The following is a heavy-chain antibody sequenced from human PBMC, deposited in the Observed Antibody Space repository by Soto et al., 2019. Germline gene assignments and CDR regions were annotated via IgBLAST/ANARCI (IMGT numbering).Heavy chain of an antibody. D-gene: IGHD1-1*01. J-gene: IGHJ4*02. CDR3: ARYTNGGNFDY. CDR1: GGTFSSYA. V-gene: IGHV1-69*01. Sequence: QVQLVQSGAEVKKPGSSVTLSCKASGGTFSSYAISWVRQAPGQGLGWMGGIIPTFGTANYAQKFQGRVTLTADESTSTAYMELSSLRSEDPAVYYCARYTNGGNFDYWGQGTLVTVSS. CDR2: IIPTFGTA.